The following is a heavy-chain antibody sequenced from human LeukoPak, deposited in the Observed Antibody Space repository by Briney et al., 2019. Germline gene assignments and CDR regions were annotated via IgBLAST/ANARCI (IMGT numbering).Heavy chain of an antibody. CDR3: ARVFSGSYSYYYYYMDV. Sequence: ASVKVSCKASGYTFTSYGISWVRQAPGQGLEWMGWISAYNGNTNYAQKLQGRVTMTTDTSTSTAYMELRSLRSDDTAVYYCARVFSGSYSYYYYYMDVWGKGTTVTVSS. CDR1: GYTFTSYG. V-gene: IGHV1-18*01. CDR2: ISAYNGNT. J-gene: IGHJ6*03. D-gene: IGHD3-10*01.